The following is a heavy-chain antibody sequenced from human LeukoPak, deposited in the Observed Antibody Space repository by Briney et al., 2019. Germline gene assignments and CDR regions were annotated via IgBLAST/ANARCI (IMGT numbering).Heavy chain of an antibody. J-gene: IGHJ4*02. D-gene: IGHD3-10*01. CDR1: GLTVSSIY. CDR3: ASPGGGDYYNS. V-gene: IGHV3-53*01. CDR2: IYTGGST. Sequence: GGSLRLSCAAPGLTVSSIYMSWVRQAPGKGLEWVSVIYTGGSTYYADSVKGRFTISRDNSKSTLYLQMNSLRAEDTAVYYCASPGGGDYYNSWGQGTLVTVSS.